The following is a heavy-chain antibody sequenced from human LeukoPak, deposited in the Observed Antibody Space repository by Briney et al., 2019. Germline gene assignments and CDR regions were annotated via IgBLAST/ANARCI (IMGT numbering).Heavy chain of an antibody. CDR3: ARVFARSGEIGGSYYYY. Sequence: SVKVPCKASGGTFSSYAINWVRQAPGQGLEWMGGTIPIFGTANYAQKFQGRVAITTDESTSTAYMELSSLRSEDTAVYYCARVFARSGEIGGSYYYYWGQGTLVTVSS. CDR1: GGTFSSYA. V-gene: IGHV1-69*05. J-gene: IGHJ4*02. CDR2: TIPIFGTA. D-gene: IGHD1-26*01.